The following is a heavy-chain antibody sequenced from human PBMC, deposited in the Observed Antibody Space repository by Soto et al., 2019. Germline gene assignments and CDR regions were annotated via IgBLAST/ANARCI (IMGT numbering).Heavy chain of an antibody. D-gene: IGHD2-15*01. Sequence: SETLSLTCTVSGRSISGSSYYWGWIRQAPGKGLEWIGYIYYSGSTNYNPSLKSRVTISVDTSKNQFSLKLSSVTAADTAVYYCARSTLLGPDYWGQGTLVTVSS. J-gene: IGHJ4*02. V-gene: IGHV4-61*05. CDR2: IYYSGST. CDR1: GRSISGSSYY. CDR3: ARSTLLGPDY.